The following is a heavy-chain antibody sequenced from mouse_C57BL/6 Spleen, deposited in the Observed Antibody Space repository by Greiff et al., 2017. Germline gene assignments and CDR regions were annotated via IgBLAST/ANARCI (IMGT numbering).Heavy chain of an antibody. D-gene: IGHD2-3*01. CDR3: ARRWLLRGYAMDY. CDR1: GFTFSDYG. Sequence: DVHLVESGGGLVKPGGSLKLSCAASGFTFSDYGMHWVRQAPEKGLEWVAYISSGSSTIYYADTVKGRFTISRDNAKNTLFLQMTSLRSEDTAMYYCARRWLLRGYAMDYWGQGTSVTVSS. J-gene: IGHJ4*01. V-gene: IGHV5-17*01. CDR2: ISSGSSTI.